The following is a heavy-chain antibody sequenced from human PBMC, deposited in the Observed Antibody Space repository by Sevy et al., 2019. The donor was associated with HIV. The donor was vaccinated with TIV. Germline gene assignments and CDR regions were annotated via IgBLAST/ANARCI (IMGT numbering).Heavy chain of an antibody. D-gene: IGHD6-19*01. J-gene: IGHJ6*03. Sequence: GGSLRLSCAASGFTFSSYGMHWVRQAPGKGLEWVAVKSYDGSNKYYADSVKGRFTISRDNSKNTLYLQMNSLRAEDTAVYYCAKDTHSSGWPYYYYYYMDVWGKGTTVTVSS. CDR3: AKDTHSSGWPYYYYYYMDV. V-gene: IGHV3-30*18. CDR2: KSYDGSNK. CDR1: GFTFSSYG.